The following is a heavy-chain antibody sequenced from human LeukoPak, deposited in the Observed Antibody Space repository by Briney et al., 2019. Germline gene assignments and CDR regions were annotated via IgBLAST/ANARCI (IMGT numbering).Heavy chain of an antibody. V-gene: IGHV3-11*04. CDR3: ARVLKWFGKLIDY. CDR2: ISSSGSTI. D-gene: IGHD3-10*01. J-gene: IGHJ4*02. CDR1: GFTFSDYY. Sequence: GGSLRLSCAASGFTFSDYYMSWIRQAPGKGLEWVSYISSSGSTIYYAESVKGRFTISRGNAKNSLYLQMNSLRAEDTAVYYCARVLKWFGKLIDYWGQGTLVTVSS.